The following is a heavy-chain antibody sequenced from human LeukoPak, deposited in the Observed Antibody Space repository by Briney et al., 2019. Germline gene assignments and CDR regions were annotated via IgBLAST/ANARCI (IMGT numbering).Heavy chain of an antibody. Sequence: ASVKVSCKASGYTFTGYYMHWVRQAPGQGLEWMGWINPNSGGTNYAQKFQGRVTMTRDTSISTAYMELSRLRSDDTAVYYCARVLVVAVARGAFDIWGQGTMVTVSS. CDR1: GYTFTGYY. CDR2: INPNSGGT. V-gene: IGHV1-2*02. CDR3: ARVLVVAVARGAFDI. D-gene: IGHD2-15*01. J-gene: IGHJ3*02.